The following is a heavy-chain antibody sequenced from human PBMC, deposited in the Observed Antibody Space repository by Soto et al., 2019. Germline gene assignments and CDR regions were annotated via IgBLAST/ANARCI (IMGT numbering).Heavy chain of an antibody. CDR3: ASNHFWTKDAFDI. Sequence: GGSLRLSCAASGFTFSSYWMHWVRQAPGKGLVWVSRINSDGSSTSYADSVKGRFTISRDNAKNTLYLQMNSLRAEDTAVYYCASNHFWTKDAFDIWGQGTMVTVSS. J-gene: IGHJ3*02. CDR1: GFTFSSYW. D-gene: IGHD3-3*02. CDR2: INSDGSST. V-gene: IGHV3-74*01.